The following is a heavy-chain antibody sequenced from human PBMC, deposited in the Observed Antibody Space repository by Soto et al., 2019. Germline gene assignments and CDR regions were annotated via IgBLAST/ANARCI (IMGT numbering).Heavy chain of an antibody. CDR1: GITYTTYP. CDR2: INAGNGDT. Sequence: QVQLVQSGAEVKKPGASVKISCKASGITYTTYPIHWVRQAPGQGLEWMGWINAGNGDTRYSQRFQDRVTLTRDTSATTTYMDLSSLRSEDTSIYYCARAISGYVTWGQGTLVTVSS. D-gene: IGHD5-12*01. J-gene: IGHJ4*02. CDR3: ARAISGYVT. V-gene: IGHV1-3*01.